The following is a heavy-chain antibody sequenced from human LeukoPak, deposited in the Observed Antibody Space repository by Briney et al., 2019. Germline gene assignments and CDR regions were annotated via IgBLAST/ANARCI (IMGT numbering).Heavy chain of an antibody. CDR2: INGDGSNT. CDR3: ARQTTANYYYYGMDV. CDR1: GFTFSSHW. Sequence: GGSLRLSCAASGFTFSSHWMHWVRQAPGKGLVWVSRINGDGSNTTYADSVKGRFTISRDNAKNSLYLQMNSLRAEDTAVYYCARQTTANYYYYGMDVWGQGTTVTVSS. D-gene: IGHD4-17*01. V-gene: IGHV3-74*03. J-gene: IGHJ6*02.